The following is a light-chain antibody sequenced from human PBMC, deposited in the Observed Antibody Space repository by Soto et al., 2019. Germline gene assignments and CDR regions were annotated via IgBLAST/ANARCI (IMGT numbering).Light chain of an antibody. CDR3: QQSYSTPPYT. Sequence: DIQMTQSPSSLSASVGDTVTITCRASQSISNDLYWYQQKPGKAPKLLIYAASTLQGGVPSRFSGSGSGIDFTLTISSLQPEDFATYYCQQSYSTPPYTFGQGTRLEIK. CDR1: QSISND. J-gene: IGKJ2*01. V-gene: IGKV1-39*01. CDR2: AAS.